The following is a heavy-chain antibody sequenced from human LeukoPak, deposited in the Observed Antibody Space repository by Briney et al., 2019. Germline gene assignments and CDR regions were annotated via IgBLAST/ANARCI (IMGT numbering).Heavy chain of an antibody. CDR3: VKDHRGSLENFQH. V-gene: IGHV3-23*01. J-gene: IGHJ1*01. CDR1: GFTFSSYA. Sequence: GGSLRLSCAASGFTFSSYAVCWVRQAPGEGLEWVSGISESGGTTYYADSVKGGLTISRENSKNTLYLQMNSLRDEDTALYYCVKDHRGSLENFQHWGQGTLVTVFS. CDR2: ISESGGTT.